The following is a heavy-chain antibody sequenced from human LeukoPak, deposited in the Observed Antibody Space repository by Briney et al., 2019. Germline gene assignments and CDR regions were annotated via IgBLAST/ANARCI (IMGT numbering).Heavy chain of an antibody. CDR3: ARENNGYDLDY. V-gene: IGHV3-21*01. D-gene: IGHD5-12*01. Sequence: PGGSLRLSCAASGFIFSNYSMNWVRQAPGKGLEWVSSISSSSTYKYYADSLKARFTISRDNAKHSLYLQMNSLIAEDTAVYYCARENNGYDLDYWGQGTLVTVSS. J-gene: IGHJ4*02. CDR2: ISSSSTYK. CDR1: GFIFSNYS.